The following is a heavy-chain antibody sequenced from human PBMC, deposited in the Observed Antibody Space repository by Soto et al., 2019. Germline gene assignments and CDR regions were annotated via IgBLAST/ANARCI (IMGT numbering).Heavy chain of an antibody. J-gene: IGHJ4*02. V-gene: IGHV3-23*01. CDR3: AKRSSSSTFDS. D-gene: IGHD6-6*01. CDR1: GFTFSSYA. CDR2: ISGSDDST. Sequence: EVQLLESGGVLVQPGESLRLSCAASGFTFSSYAMSWVRQAPGKGLEWVSVISGSDDSTYYADSVKGRFTISRDNSKNTLYLQMNSLRAEDTAVYYCAKRSSSSTFDSWGQGTLVTVSS.